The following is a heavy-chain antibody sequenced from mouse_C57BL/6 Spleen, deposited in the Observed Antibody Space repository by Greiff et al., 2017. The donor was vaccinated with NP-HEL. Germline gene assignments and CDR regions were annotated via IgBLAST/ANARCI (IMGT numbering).Heavy chain of an antibody. CDR1: GYTFTSYW. CDR3: ARRGFTTVVATGYWYFDV. V-gene: IGHV1-53*01. J-gene: IGHJ1*03. D-gene: IGHD1-1*01. CDR2: INPSNGGT. Sequence: VQLQQSGTELVKPGASVKLSCKASGYTFTSYWMHWVKQRPGQGLEWIGNINPSNGGTNYNEKFKSKATLTVDKSSSTAYMQLSSLTSEDSAVYYCARRGFTTVVATGYWYFDVWGTGTTVTVSS.